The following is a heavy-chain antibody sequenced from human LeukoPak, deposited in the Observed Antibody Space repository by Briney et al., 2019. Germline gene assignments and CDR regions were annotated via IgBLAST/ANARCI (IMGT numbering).Heavy chain of an antibody. D-gene: IGHD3-22*01. CDR3: ARDFPINYYDSSGYLGPVTGDY. V-gene: IGHV4-38-2*02. CDR1: GYSISSGYY. CDR2: IYHSGST. J-gene: IGHJ4*02. Sequence: PSETLSLTCTVSGYSISSGYYWGWIRQPPGKGLEWIGSIYHSGSTYYNPSLKSRVTISVDTSKNQFSLKLSSVTAADTAVYYCARDFPINYYDSSGYLGPVTGDYWGQGTLVTVSS.